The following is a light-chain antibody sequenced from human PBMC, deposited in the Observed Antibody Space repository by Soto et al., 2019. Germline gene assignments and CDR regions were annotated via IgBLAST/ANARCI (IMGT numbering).Light chain of an antibody. CDR3: QQSYTTPWT. V-gene: IGKV1-39*01. CDR1: PTIGKY. CDR2: AAS. J-gene: IGKJ1*01. Sequence: DIQLTQSPASLSASVGDRVTITCRASPTIGKYLNWCQQKPGEAPKVLIFAASSLQSGVPSRFSGSGSWPDFTLTIISLKVEDFATYCCQQSYTTPWTFGKGTNVQLK.